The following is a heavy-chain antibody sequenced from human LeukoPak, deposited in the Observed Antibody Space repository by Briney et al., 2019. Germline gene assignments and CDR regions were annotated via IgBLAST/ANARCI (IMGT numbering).Heavy chain of an antibody. Sequence: ASVKVSCKASGGTFSSYAINWVRQATGQGLEWMGWMNPNSGNTGYAQKFQGRVTMTRNTSISTAYMELSSLRSEDTAVYYCARDGLFQLPFYYYYYMDVWGKGTTVTVSS. CDR3: ARDGLFQLPFYYYYYMDV. CDR2: MNPNSGNT. V-gene: IGHV1-8*02. D-gene: IGHD2-2*01. J-gene: IGHJ6*03. CDR1: GGTFSSYA.